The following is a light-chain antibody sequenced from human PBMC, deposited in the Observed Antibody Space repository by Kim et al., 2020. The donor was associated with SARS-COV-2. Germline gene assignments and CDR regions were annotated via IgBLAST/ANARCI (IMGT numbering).Light chain of an antibody. V-gene: IGLV1-47*01. CDR3: AAWDDSLSGL. J-gene: IGLJ2*01. CDR1: SSNIGSNY. Sequence: PGQRGTISCSGSSSNIGSNYVYWYQQLPGTAPKLLIYRNNQRPSGVPDRFSGSKSGTSASLAISGLRSEDEADYYCAAWDDSLSGLFGGGTQLTVL. CDR2: RNN.